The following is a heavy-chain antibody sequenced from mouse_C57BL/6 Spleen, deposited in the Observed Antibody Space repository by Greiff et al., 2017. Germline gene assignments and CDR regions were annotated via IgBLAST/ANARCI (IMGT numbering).Heavy chain of an antibody. CDR3: ARTSSYYWYFDV. CDR1: GFNIKDYY. J-gene: IGHJ1*03. Sequence: VQLQQSGAELVKPGASVKLSCTASGFNIKDYYMHWVKQRTEQGLEWIGRIDPEDGETKYAPEFQGKATITADTSSNTAYLQLSSLTSEDTAVYYCARTSSYYWYFDVWGTGTTVTVSS. CDR2: IDPEDGET. V-gene: IGHV14-2*01.